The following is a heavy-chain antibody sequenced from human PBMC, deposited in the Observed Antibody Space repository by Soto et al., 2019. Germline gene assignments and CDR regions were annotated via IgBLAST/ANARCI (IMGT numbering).Heavy chain of an antibody. V-gene: IGHV1-2*02. CDR1: GFTFTDYY. CDR2: INPNSGDT. D-gene: IGHD3-22*01. Sequence: XVKVSGRASGFTFTDYYMHWVRQAPGQGLEWMGWINPNSGDTDYAQRFQGGVTMTRDTSINTAYMELRRLRSDDTAVYYCARGSGSGYLDYWGQGILVTVSS. J-gene: IGHJ4*02. CDR3: ARGSGSGYLDY.